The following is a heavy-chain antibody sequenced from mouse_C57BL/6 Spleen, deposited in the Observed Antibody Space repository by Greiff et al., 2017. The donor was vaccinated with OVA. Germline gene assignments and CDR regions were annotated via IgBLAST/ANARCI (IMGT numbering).Heavy chain of an antibody. Sequence: QFQLQQPCSQLVKPGSPVKLSCKASGYTFTSYWMHWVKQRPGRGLEWIGRIDPNSGGTKYNEKFKSKATLTVDKPSSTAYMQLSSLTSEDSAVYYCARGGDYYSNYEGFAYWGQGTLVTVSA. CDR1: GYTFTSYW. V-gene: IGHV1-72*01. D-gene: IGHD2-5*01. CDR3: ARGGDYYSNYEGFAY. J-gene: IGHJ3*01. CDR2: IDPNSGGT.